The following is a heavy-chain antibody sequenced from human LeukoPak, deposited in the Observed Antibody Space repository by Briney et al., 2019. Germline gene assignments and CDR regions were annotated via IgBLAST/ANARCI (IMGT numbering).Heavy chain of an antibody. CDR1: GFTFSSYS. D-gene: IGHD1-26*01. CDR3: ARNRLGAAHDAFDI. CDR2: ISSSSSYI. J-gene: IGHJ3*02. V-gene: IGHV3-21*01. Sequence: PGGSLRLSCAASGFTFSSYSMNWVRQAPGKGLEWVSSISSSSSYIYYADSVKGRFTISRDNAKNSLYLQMNSLRVEDTAVYYCARNRLGAAHDAFDIWGQGTMVTVSS.